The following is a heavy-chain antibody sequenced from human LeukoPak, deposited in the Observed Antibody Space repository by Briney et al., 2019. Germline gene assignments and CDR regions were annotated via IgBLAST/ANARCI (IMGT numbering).Heavy chain of an antibody. Sequence: GGSLRLSCAASGFTFSSYAMSWVRQAPGKGLEWVSAISGSGGSTYYADSVKGRFTISRDNSKNTLYLQMNSLRAEDTAVYYCAKEPWGAARPGDAFDIWGQGTMVTVSS. CDR1: GFTFSSYA. CDR2: ISGSGGST. D-gene: IGHD6-6*01. J-gene: IGHJ3*02. V-gene: IGHV3-23*01. CDR3: AKEPWGAARPGDAFDI.